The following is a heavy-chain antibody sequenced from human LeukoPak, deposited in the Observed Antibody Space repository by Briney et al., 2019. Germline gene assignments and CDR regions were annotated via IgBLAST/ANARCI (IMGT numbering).Heavy chain of an antibody. CDR2: IYYSGST. CDR3: ARLGYYYMDV. Sequence: SETLSLTCTVSGGSISSSSYYWGWIRQPPGKGLEWIGSIYYSGSTYYNPSLKSRVTISVDTSKNQFSLKLSSVTAADTAVYYCARLGYYYMDVWGKGTAVTISS. J-gene: IGHJ6*03. CDR1: GGSISSSSYY. V-gene: IGHV4-39*01.